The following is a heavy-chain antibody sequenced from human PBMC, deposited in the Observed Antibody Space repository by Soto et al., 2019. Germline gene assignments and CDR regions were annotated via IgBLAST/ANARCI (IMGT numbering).Heavy chain of an antibody. J-gene: IGHJ3*02. D-gene: IGHD2-15*01. CDR1: CGSISSSSSY. Sequence: QLQLHDSGAGLVKPSETLSLTCTVSCGSISSSSSYWVWIRQPPGKGLECLGSIYYSGSTYHTPPSKTRVPISVDKSKSPFSLPLSSVTAADTAVYYWARGGCSGGSGYDYSFEIWGNGTMVTVAS. CDR3: ARGGCSGGSGYDYSFEI. CDR2: IYYSGST. V-gene: IGHV4-39*01.